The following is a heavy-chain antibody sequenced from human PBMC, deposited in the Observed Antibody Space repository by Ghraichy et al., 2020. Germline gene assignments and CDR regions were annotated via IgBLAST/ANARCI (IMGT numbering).Heavy chain of an antibody. CDR1: SGSISGYY. CDR3: ARAVHITPNWFDP. Sequence: SETLSLTCTVSSGSISGYYRSWIRQPAGRGPEWIGHIYTSGGTNYNPSLKSRVTMSVDTSKNQLSLKLTSVTAADTAVYYCARAVHITPNWFDPWGQGTLVTVSS. J-gene: IGHJ5*02. D-gene: IGHD3-3*01. V-gene: IGHV4-4*07. CDR2: IYTSGGT.